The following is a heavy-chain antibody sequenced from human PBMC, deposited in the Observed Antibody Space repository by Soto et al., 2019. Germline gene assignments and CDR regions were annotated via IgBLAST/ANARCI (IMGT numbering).Heavy chain of an antibody. CDR2: ISGSGGST. CDR1: GFTFSSYA. Sequence: PVGSLRLSCAASGFTFSSYAMSCVRHAPGKGLEWVSAISGSGGSTYYADSVKGRFTISRDNSKNTLYLQMNSLRAEDTAVYYCAKDSRQYYYDSSGGDAFHIWGQGTMVTVS. D-gene: IGHD3-22*01. CDR3: AKDSRQYYYDSSGGDAFHI. J-gene: IGHJ3*02. V-gene: IGHV3-23*01.